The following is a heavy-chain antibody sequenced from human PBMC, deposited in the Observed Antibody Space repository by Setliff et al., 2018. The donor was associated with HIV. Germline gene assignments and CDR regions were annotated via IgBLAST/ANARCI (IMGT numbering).Heavy chain of an antibody. Sequence: WASVKVSCKASGYTFTGYYIHWVRQAPGQGLEWMGWINPNSGDTNYAQKFEGWVNMTRDTSINTAHMYLTRVKSDDTAVYYCARQLSPDVRLTLIRGVSVLAYWGQGTLVTVSS. CDR2: INPNSGDT. J-gene: IGHJ4*02. CDR3: ARQLSPDVRLTLIRGVSVLAY. D-gene: IGHD3-10*01. V-gene: IGHV1-2*04. CDR1: GYTFTGYY.